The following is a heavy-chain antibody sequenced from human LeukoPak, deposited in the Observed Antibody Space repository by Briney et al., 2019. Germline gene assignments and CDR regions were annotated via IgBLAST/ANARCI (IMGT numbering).Heavy chain of an antibody. J-gene: IGHJ4*02. CDR2: ISGSGGST. V-gene: IGHV3-23*01. D-gene: IGHD3-22*01. CDR1: GFTFSSYA. CDR3: AKDSITMTVPRDY. Sequence: GGSLRLSCAASGFTFSSYAMSSVRQAPGKGLEWVSAISGSGGSTYYADSVKGRFTISRDNSKNTLYLQMNSLRAEDTALYYCAKDSITMTVPRDYWGQGTLVTVSS.